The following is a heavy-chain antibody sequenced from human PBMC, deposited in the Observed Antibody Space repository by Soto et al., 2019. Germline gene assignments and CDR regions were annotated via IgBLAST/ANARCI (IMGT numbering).Heavy chain of an antibody. CDR3: ARRSLKTEAIDI. CDR2: IYYTGST. J-gene: IGHJ3*02. V-gene: IGHV4-59*01. CDR1: GVSISSYY. Sequence: QVQLQESGPGLVKPSETLSLTCTVSGVSISSYYWSWTRQPPGKGLEWIGYIYYTGSTNYNPSLKSRVTISVDTSKNQFSLKLSSVTAADTAVYYCARRSLKTEAIDIWGQGTMVTVSS.